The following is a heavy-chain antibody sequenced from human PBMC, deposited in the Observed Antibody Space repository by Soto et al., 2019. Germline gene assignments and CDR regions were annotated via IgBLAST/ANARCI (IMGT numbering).Heavy chain of an antibody. CDR3: ARVKDIVGATDAFDI. D-gene: IGHD1-26*01. J-gene: IGHJ3*02. Sequence: GGSLRLSCAASGFTFSDHYMDWVRQAPGKGLEWVGRTRNKANSYTTEYAASVKGRFTISRDDSKNSLYLQMNSLKTEDTAVYYCARVKDIVGATDAFDIWGQGTMVTVSS. CDR1: GFTFSDHY. CDR2: TRNKANSYTT. V-gene: IGHV3-72*01.